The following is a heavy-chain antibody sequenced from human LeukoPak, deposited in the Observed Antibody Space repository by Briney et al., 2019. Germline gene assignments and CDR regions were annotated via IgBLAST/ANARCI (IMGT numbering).Heavy chain of an antibody. J-gene: IGHJ5*02. D-gene: IGHD6-13*01. CDR2: INWNGGST. CDR3: ARVSGYSSSWYGWFDP. V-gene: IGHV3-20*01. CDR1: GFTFDDYG. Sequence: GGSLRLSCAASGFTFDDYGMSWVRQAPGKGLEWVSGINWNGGSTGYADSVKGRFTISRDNAKNSLYLQMNSLRAEDTALYHCARVSGYSSSWYGWFDPWGQGTLVTVSS.